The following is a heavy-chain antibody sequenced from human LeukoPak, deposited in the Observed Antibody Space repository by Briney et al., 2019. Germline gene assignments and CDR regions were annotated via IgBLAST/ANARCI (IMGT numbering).Heavy chain of an antibody. D-gene: IGHD4-17*01. J-gene: IGHJ4*02. V-gene: IGHV3-30*04. Sequence: PGRSLRLSCAASGFTFSSYAMHWVRQAPGKGLEWVAVISYDGSNKYYADSVKGRFTISRDNSKNTLYLQMNSLRAEDTAVYYCARDNDYGDITCSDYWGQGTLVTASS. CDR1: GFTFSSYA. CDR3: ARDNDYGDITCSDY. CDR2: ISYDGSNK.